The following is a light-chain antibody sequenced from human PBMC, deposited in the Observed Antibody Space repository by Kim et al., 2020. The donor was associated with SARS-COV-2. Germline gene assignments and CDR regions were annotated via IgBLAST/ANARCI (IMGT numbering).Light chain of an antibody. CDR1: NSNIGSNS. Sequence: GQRVTISCSGSNSNIGSNSIYWYQQLPGTAPQLLVYRNDQRRSGVPDRISASKSGTSGSLAISGLRSEDEADYYCAAWDDSLSGVVFGGGTKLTVL. V-gene: IGLV1-47*01. CDR2: RND. CDR3: AAWDDSLSGVV. J-gene: IGLJ3*02.